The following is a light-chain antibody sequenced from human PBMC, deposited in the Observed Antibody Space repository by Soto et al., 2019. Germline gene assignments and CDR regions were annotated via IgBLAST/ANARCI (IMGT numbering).Light chain of an antibody. Sequence: QTPATLSVSPGERATLSCRASQSVSSNLAWYQQKPGQAPRLLIYGASNRATGIPDRFSGSGSGTDFTLTISRLEPEDFAVYYCQQYGSSGTFGQGTKADI. J-gene: IGKJ1*01. V-gene: IGKV3-20*01. CDR1: QSVSSN. CDR2: GAS. CDR3: QQYGSSGT.